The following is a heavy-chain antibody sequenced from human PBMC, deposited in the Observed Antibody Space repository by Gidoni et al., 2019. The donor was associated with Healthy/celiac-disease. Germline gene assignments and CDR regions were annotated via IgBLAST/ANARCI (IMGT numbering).Heavy chain of an antibody. CDR1: GFTLSSYA. Sequence: EVQLVESGGGLVQPGGSLRLSGAAAGFTLSSYAMSWVRQAPGKGLEWVSAISGSGGSTYSADSVKGRFTISRDNSKNTLYLQMNSLRAEDTAVYYCAKARGVAVAVLFDYWGQGTLVTVSS. J-gene: IGHJ4*02. CDR3: AKARGVAVAVLFDY. D-gene: IGHD6-19*01. CDR2: ISGSGGST. V-gene: IGHV3-23*04.